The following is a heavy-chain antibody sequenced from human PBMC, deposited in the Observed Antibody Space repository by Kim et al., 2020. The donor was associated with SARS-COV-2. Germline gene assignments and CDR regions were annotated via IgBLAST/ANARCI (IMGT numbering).Heavy chain of an antibody. CDR1: GYRFTTYW. CDR2: IYPGDSDT. CDR3: ARRIGYSSGWPGGVDAFDI. D-gene: IGHD6-19*01. Sequence: GESLKISCKGSGYRFTTYWIGWVRQMPGKGLEWLGIIYPGDSDTRYSPSFQGQVTISAAKSISTAYLQWRSLKASDTAMYYCARRIGYSSGWPGGVDAFDIWGQGTMVTVSS. V-gene: IGHV5-51*01. J-gene: IGHJ3*02.